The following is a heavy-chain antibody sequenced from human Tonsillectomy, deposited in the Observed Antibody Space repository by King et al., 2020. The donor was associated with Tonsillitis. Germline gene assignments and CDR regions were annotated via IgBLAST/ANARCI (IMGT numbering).Heavy chain of an antibody. CDR3: SRGGLIAVATEAFDI. CDR2: IYYSGSA. J-gene: IGHJ3*02. CDR1: GGSISYYY. V-gene: IGHV4-59*01. Sequence: QLQESGPGLVKPSETLSLTCTVSGGSISYYYWSWIRQPPGKGLEWIGCIYYSGSANYHPSLKSRVTISVKTSKNQVSLKLSSVTAAATAVYYCSRGGLIAVATEAFDIWGQGTMVTVSS. D-gene: IGHD6-19*01.